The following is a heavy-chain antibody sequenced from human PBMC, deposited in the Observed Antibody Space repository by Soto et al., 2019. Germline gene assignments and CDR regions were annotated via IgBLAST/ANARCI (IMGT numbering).Heavy chain of an antibody. CDR2: ISYDGSNK. CDR3: ARAGKLPYYYYFDY. Sequence: GGSLRLSCAASGFTFSSYAMHWVRQAPGKGLEWVAVISYDGSNKYYADSVKGRFTISRDNSKNTLYLQMNSLRAEDTAVYYCARAGKLPYYYYFDYWGQGTLVTVSS. D-gene: IGHD3-10*01. CDR1: GFTFSSYA. J-gene: IGHJ4*02. V-gene: IGHV3-30-3*01.